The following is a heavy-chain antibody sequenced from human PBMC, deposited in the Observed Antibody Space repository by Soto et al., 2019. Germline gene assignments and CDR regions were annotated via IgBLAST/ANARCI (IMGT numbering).Heavy chain of an antibody. CDR2: IYYSGST. CDR3: ARSDHYYYDSSGYWEY. CDR1: GGSISSYY. J-gene: IGHJ4*02. V-gene: IGHV4-59*08. D-gene: IGHD3-22*01. Sequence: SETLSLTCTVSGGSISSYYWSRIRQPPGKGLEWIGYIYYSGSTNYNPSLKSRLTISVDTSKNQFSLKLSSVTAADTAVYYCARSDHYYYDSSGYWEYWGQGTLVTVSS.